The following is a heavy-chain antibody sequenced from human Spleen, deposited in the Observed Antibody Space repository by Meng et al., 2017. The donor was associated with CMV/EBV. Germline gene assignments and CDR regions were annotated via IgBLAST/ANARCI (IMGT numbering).Heavy chain of an antibody. CDR1: GGSFSAYY. J-gene: IGHJ4*02. V-gene: IGHV3-20*04. CDR3: AKDRAAAGNPGDY. CDR2: INWNGGST. Sequence: GGSLRLSCAIYGGSFSAYYWSWIRQPPGKGLEWVSGINWNGGSTSYADSVKGRFTISRDNAKNSLYLQMNSLRAEDTAFYYCAKDRAAAGNPGDYWGQGTLVTVSS. D-gene: IGHD6-13*01.